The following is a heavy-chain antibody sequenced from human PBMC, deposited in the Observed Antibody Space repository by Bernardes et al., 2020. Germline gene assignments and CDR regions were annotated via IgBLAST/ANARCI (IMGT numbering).Heavy chain of an antibody. Sequence: GESMTLSCQGSGYNFATYWIGWVRQMPGTGLEWMGIIYPSDSDTRYSPSFQGQVTISADESIGTAYLQWSSLKASDTAMYYCARRDYYDGSGYEYWGQGTLVTGSS. CDR1: GYNFATYW. D-gene: IGHD3-22*01. J-gene: IGHJ4*02. V-gene: IGHV5-51*01. CDR2: IYPSDSDT. CDR3: ARRDYYDGSGYEY.